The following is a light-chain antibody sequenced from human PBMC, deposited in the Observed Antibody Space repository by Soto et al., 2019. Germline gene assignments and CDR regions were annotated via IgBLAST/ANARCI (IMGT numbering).Light chain of an antibody. CDR3: QQRINWPLT. CDR1: QSVSGH. V-gene: IGKV3-11*01. Sequence: EIVLTQSPATLSLSPGERAALSCRASQSVSGHLAWYQQKPGQAPRLLIYGASNRATGIPARFSGSGSGTDFTLTISSLEPEDFAVYYCQQRINWPLTFGGGTKVEMK. J-gene: IGKJ4*01. CDR2: GAS.